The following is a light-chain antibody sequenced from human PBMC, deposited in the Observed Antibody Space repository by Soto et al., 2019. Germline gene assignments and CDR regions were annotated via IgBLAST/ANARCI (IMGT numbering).Light chain of an antibody. CDR1: QSISSK. CDR3: QQRNKWPPVT. CDR2: DVS. V-gene: IGKV3-11*02. Sequence: EIVLTQSPGTLSLSPGERATLSFRASQSISSKLAWYHHKPGQAPRLLIYDVSNRATGIPARFSGSGSGREFTLTITGLQSEDFAVYYCQQRNKWPPVTFGGGTKVDIK. J-gene: IGKJ4*01.